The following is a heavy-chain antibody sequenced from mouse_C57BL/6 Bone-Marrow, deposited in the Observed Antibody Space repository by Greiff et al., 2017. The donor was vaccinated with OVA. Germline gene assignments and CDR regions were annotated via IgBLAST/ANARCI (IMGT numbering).Heavy chain of an antibody. CDR3: ARPILRFSPYCDY. J-gene: IGHJ2*01. CDR1: GYTFTDHT. V-gene: IGHV1-78*01. D-gene: IGHD1-1*01. Sequence: VKLVESDAELVKPGASVKISCKVSGYTFTDHTIHWMKQRPEQGLEWIGYIYPRDGSTKYNEKFKGKATLTADKSSSTAYMQLNSLTSEDSAVYFCARPILRFSPYCDYWGQGTTLTVSS. CDR2: IYPRDGST.